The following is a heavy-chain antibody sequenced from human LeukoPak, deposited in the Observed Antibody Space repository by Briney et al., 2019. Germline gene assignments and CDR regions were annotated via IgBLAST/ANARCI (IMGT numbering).Heavy chain of an antibody. J-gene: IGHJ6*03. CDR3: ARLASIYPAYYYYMDV. Sequence: SETLSLTCTVSGGSISSGSYYWIWIRQPAGKGLEWIGRIYTSGSTNYNPSLKSRVTISVDTSKNQFSLKLSSVTAADTAVYYCARLASIYPAYYYYMDVWGKGTTVTISS. CDR1: GGSISSGSYY. CDR2: IYTSGST. D-gene: IGHD3-3*02. V-gene: IGHV4-61*02.